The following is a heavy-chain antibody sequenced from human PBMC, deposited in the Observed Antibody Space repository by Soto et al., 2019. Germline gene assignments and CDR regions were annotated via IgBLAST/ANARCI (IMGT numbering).Heavy chain of an antibody. J-gene: IGHJ6*03. CDR2: MNPNSGNT. Sequence: QVQLVQSGAEVKKPGASVKVSCKASGYTFTSYDINWVRQATGQGLEWMGWMNPNSGNTGYAQKFQGRVTTTRNTSISTAYMELSSLRSEDTAVYYCAIGYSNYDFSVSSYYYYMDVWGKGTTVTVSS. V-gene: IGHV1-8*01. D-gene: IGHD4-4*01. CDR3: AIGYSNYDFSVSSYYYYMDV. CDR1: GYTFTSYD.